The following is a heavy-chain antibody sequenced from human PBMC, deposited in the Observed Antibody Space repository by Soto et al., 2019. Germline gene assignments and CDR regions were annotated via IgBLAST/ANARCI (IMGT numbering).Heavy chain of an antibody. Sequence: PSETLSLTCAVSGGSISSSNWWSWVRQPPGKGLEWIGEIYHSGSTNYNPSLKSRVTISVDKSKNQFSLKLSSVTAADTAVCYCASEYCSGGSCSNYFDYWGQGTLVTVSS. V-gene: IGHV4-4*02. J-gene: IGHJ4*02. D-gene: IGHD2-15*01. CDR1: GGSISSSNW. CDR2: IYHSGST. CDR3: ASEYCSGGSCSNYFDY.